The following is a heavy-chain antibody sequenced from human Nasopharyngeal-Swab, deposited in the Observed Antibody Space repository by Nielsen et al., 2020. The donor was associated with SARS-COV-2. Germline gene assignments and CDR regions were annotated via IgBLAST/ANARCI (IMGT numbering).Heavy chain of an antibody. J-gene: IGHJ2*01. V-gene: IGHV3-23*01. CDR2: ISGNGDST. Sequence: GSLRLSCEASESMFGTYAMSWVRQAPGKGLEWVSTISGNGDSTYYADSVKGRFTISRDNSKNTLYLQMNSLRAEDTAVFYCARTIAFCTGDCFPHNWCFDLWGRGTLVSVSS. D-gene: IGHD2-21*02. CDR3: ARTIAFCTGDCFPHNWCFDL. CDR1: ESMFGTYA.